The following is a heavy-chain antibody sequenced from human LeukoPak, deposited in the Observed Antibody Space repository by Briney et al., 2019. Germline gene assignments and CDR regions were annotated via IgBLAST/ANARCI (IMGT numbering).Heavy chain of an antibody. D-gene: IGHD1-26*01. CDR2: IYYSGST. V-gene: IGHV4-61*01. CDR1: GGSISSSSYC. J-gene: IGHJ4*02. CDR3: ASLGADYYFDY. Sequence: SETLSLTCTVSGGSISSSSYCWSWIRQPPGKGLEWIGYIYYSGSTNYNPSLKSRVTISVDTSKNQFSLKLSSVTAADTAVYYCASLGADYYFDYWGQGTLVTVSS.